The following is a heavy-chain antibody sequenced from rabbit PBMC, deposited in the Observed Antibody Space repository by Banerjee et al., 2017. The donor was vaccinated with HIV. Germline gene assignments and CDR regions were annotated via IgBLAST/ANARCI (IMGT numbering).Heavy chain of an antibody. V-gene: IGHV1S45*01. D-gene: IGHD7-1*01. CDR3: ARDRDTGTAYYFDL. CDR2: IYSTSGTT. J-gene: IGHJ4*01. Sequence: QEQLEESGGDLVKPEGSLTLTCKASGFSLNNNYVMRWVRQAPGKGLEWIASIYSTSGTTYYATWAKGRFTISKTSSTTVTLQMTSLTAADTATYFCARDRDTGTAYYFDLWGPGTLVTVS. CDR1: GFSLNNNYV.